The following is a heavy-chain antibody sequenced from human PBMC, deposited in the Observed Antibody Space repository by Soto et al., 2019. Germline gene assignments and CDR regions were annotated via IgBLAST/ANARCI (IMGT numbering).Heavy chain of an antibody. J-gene: IGHJ5*02. V-gene: IGHV4-39*01. Sequence: QLQLQESGPGLVKPSETLSLTCTVSGGSISSSSYYWGWIRQPPGKGLEWIGSIYYSGSTYYNPSLKSRVTISVDTSKNQFSLKLSSVTAADTAVYYCARSWPDYYDSSGYLNWFDPWGQGTLVTVSS. CDR1: GGSISSSSYY. CDR2: IYYSGST. CDR3: ARSWPDYYDSSGYLNWFDP. D-gene: IGHD3-22*01.